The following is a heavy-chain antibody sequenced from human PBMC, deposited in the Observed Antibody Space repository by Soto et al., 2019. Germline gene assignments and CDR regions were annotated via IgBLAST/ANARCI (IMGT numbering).Heavy chain of an antibody. Sequence: GGSLRLSCAASGFTFNSYSMNWVRQAPGKGLEWVSSISSSSSYIYYADSVKGRFTISRDNAKNSLYLQMNSLRAEDTAVYYCARSVGEARSDFDYWGQGTLVTSPQ. V-gene: IGHV3-21*01. J-gene: IGHJ4*02. CDR2: ISSSSSYI. D-gene: IGHD1-26*01. CDR1: GFTFNSYS. CDR3: ARSVGEARSDFDY.